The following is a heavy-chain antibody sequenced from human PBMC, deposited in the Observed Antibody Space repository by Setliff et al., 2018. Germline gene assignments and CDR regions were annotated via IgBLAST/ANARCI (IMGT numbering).Heavy chain of an antibody. CDR2: INPNSGGT. CDR1: GYTFTGYY. J-gene: IGHJ6*02. V-gene: IGHV1-2*04. CDR3: ARDPRQNDNFWSGYYYYYYYGMDV. D-gene: IGHD3-3*01. Sequence: ASVKVSCKASGYTFTGYYMHWVRQAPGQGLEWMGWINPNSGGTNYAQKFQGWVTMTRDTSISTAYMELSRLRSDDTTVYYCARDPRQNDNFWSGYYYYYYYGMDVWGQGTTVTVSS.